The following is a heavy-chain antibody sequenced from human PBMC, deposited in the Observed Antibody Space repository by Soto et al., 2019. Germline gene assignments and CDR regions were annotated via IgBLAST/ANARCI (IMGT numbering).Heavy chain of an antibody. CDR3: ARDLFTDYYGSSGSCPFDI. Sequence: GGSLRLSCAASGFTSSSYSMNWDSQAPGKGMEWVSSISSSSSYIYYADSVKGRFTISRDNAKNSLYLQMNSLRAEDTAMYYCARDLFTDYYGSSGSCPFDIWGQGTMVTVSS. D-gene: IGHD3-22*01. CDR2: ISSSSSYI. V-gene: IGHV3-21*01. CDR1: GFTSSSYS. J-gene: IGHJ3*02.